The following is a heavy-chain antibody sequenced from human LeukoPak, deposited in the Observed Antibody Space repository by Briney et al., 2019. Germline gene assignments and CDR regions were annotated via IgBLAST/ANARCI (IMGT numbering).Heavy chain of an antibody. CDR1: GFTFSNYW. D-gene: IGHD4-17*01. CDR2: INLDGSTT. J-gene: IGHJ6*03. CDR3: ARDKTVSALRRDYMDV. V-gene: IGHV3-74*01. Sequence: GGSLRLSCVGSGFTFSNYWMHWVRQVPGKGLVWVSRINLDGSTTTYADSVKGRFTISRDNAKNTLYLQMNSLRAEDTALYYCARDKTVSALRRDYMDVWGKGTTVTVSS.